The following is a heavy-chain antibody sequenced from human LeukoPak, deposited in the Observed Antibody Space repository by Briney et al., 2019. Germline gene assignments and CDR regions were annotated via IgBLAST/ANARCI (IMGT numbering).Heavy chain of an antibody. CDR1: GYTFTSYD. J-gene: IGHJ6*03. V-gene: IGHV1-8*01. D-gene: IGHD2-2*01. CDR3: ARGQRTVLGYCSSTSCPYYMDV. CDR2: MNPNSGNT. Sequence: VASVKVSCKASGYTFTSYDINWVRQPTGQGLEWMGWMNPNSGNTGYAQKFQGRVTMTRNTSISTAYMELSSLRSEDTAVYYCARGQRTVLGYCSSTSCPYYMDVWGKGTTVTVSS.